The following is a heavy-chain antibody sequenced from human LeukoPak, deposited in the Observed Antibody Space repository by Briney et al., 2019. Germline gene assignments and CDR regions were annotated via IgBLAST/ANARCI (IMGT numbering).Heavy chain of an antibody. D-gene: IGHD1-26*01. CDR3: ARAAFSGSYYDY. V-gene: IGHV3-13*05. CDR1: GFTFSSYD. Sequence: GGALRLSCAASGFTFSSYDMHWVRQATGKGLEWVSAIGTAGDPYYPGSVKGRFTISRENAKNSLYLQMNSLRAGETAVYYCARAAFSGSYYDYWGQGTLVTVSS. CDR2: IGTAGDP. J-gene: IGHJ4*02.